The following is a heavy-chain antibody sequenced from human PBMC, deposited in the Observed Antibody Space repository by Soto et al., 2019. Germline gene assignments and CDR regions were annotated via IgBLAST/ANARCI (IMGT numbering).Heavy chain of an antibody. V-gene: IGHV1-8*01. J-gene: IGHJ5*02. Sequence: QVQLVPSGAEVKKPGASVKVSCTTSGYTFTSYDIHWGRQATGQGPAWMGWMNPYSGNTVYAQKFQGRIIMTRNTSMSTAYMELSSLRSEDTAVYYCARTRFGAVAGTWGQGTLVTVSS. CDR2: MNPYSGNT. D-gene: IGHD6-19*01. CDR1: GYTFTSYD. CDR3: ARTRFGAVAGT.